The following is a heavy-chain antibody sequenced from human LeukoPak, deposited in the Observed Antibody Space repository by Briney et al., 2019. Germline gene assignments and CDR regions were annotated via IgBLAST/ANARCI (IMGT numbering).Heavy chain of an antibody. Sequence: GASVKVSFKASGYTFTSYGISWVRQAPGQGREGMGWISAYNGNTNYAQKLQGRVTMTTDTSTSTAYMELRSLRSDDTAVYYCARDTEYYYDSSGYPPFDYWGQGTLVTVSS. CDR3: ARDTEYYYDSSGYPPFDY. V-gene: IGHV1-18*01. CDR1: GYTFTSYG. J-gene: IGHJ4*02. CDR2: ISAYNGNT. D-gene: IGHD3-22*01.